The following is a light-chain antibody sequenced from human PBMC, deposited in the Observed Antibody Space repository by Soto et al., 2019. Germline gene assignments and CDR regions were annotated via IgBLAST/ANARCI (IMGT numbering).Light chain of an antibody. J-gene: IGKJ1*01. CDR3: LQYSSHSWT. CDR1: QSVGTW. Sequence: DIQMTQSPSTLSAPLREGVTVTWRASQSVGTWLAWYQQKPGKAPELLIFDASNLKSGVSSRFSGSGSGTEFTLTISRLQPDDVATYYCLQYSSHSWTFGQGTTVDIK. V-gene: IGKV1-5*01. CDR2: DAS.